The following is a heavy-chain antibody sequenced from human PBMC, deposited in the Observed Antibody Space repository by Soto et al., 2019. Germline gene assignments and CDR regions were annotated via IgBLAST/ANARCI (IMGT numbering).Heavy chain of an antibody. J-gene: IGHJ4*02. CDR3: ARDAYSSSWYPVWYFDY. Sequence: PAQTLSLTCAISGDSVSGNSAAWNWIRQSPSRGLEWLGRTYYRSKWYNDYAVSVKSRITINPDTSKNQFSLQLNSVTPEDTAVYYCARDAYSSSWYPVWYFDYWGQGTLVTVSS. V-gene: IGHV6-1*01. CDR1: GDSVSGNSAA. D-gene: IGHD6-13*01. CDR2: TYYRSKWYN.